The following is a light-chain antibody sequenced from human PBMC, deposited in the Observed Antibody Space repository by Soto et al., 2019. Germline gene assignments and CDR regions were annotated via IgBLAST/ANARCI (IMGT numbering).Light chain of an antibody. V-gene: IGKV4-1*01. Sequence: DIVMTQSPDSLAVSLGERATINCKSSQSVLYSHNNKNCLAWYQQKPGQPPKLLIYWASTRESGVPDRFSGSGSGTYFTLTISSLQAEDVAVYYCQQYYSNSLTFGGGTKVEIK. CDR1: QSVLYSHNNKNC. J-gene: IGKJ4*01. CDR2: WAS. CDR3: QQYYSNSLT.